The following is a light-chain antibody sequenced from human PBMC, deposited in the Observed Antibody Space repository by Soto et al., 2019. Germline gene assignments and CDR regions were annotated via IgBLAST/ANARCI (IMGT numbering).Light chain of an antibody. CDR2: KIS. Sequence: IVMTQTPLSSPVTLGQPASISCRSSQSIVHSDGNTYLSLLQQRPGQPTRLLINKISMRFSRVQDRFSCSGAGTEFTHKISRVEAEDLGVYFCMQATQLPRTFGQGTKVEIK. J-gene: IGKJ1*01. CDR1: QSIVHSDGNTY. CDR3: MQATQLPRT. V-gene: IGKV2-24*01.